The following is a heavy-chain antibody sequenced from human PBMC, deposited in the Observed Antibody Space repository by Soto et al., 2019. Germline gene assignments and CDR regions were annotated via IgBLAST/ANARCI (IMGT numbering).Heavy chain of an antibody. Sequence: SETLSLTCTVSGGSISSYYWSWIRQPPGKGLEWIGYIYYSGSTNYNPSLKSRVTISVDTSKNQFSLKLSSVTAADTAVYYCARSKGDYSSGWYNDYWGQGTLVTVSS. CDR1: GGSISSYY. D-gene: IGHD6-19*01. CDR2: IYYSGST. V-gene: IGHV4-59*01. J-gene: IGHJ4*02. CDR3: ARSKGDYSSGWYNDY.